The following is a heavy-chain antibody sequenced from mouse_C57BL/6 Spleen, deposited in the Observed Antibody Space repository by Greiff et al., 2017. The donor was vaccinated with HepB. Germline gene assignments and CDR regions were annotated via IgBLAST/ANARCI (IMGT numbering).Heavy chain of an antibody. J-gene: IGHJ3*01. CDR1: GYTFTSYT. V-gene: IGHV1-4*01. D-gene: IGHD4-1*01. Sequence: VQLQQSGAELARPGASVKMSCKASGYTFTSYTMHWVKQRPGQGLEWIGYINPSSGYTKYNQKFKDKATLTADKSSSTAYMQLSSLTSEDSAVYYCARCGANCDHFVYWGQGTLVTVSA. CDR2: INPSSGYT. CDR3: ARCGANCDHFVY.